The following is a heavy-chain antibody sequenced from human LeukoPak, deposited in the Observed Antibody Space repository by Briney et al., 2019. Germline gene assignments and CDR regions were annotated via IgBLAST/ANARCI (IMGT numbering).Heavy chain of an antibody. V-gene: IGHV4-30-2*01. Sequence: PSQTLSLTCTVSGGSISSGGYYWSWIRQPPGKGLEWIGEINHSGSTNYNPSLKSRVTISVDTSKNQFSLKLSSVTAADTAVYYCARTDSGWYYWGQGTLVTVSS. CDR3: ARTDSGWYY. D-gene: IGHD6-19*01. J-gene: IGHJ4*02. CDR1: GGSISSGGYY. CDR2: INHSGST.